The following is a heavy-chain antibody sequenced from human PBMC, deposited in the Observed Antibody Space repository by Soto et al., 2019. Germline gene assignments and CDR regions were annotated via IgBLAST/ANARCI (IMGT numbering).Heavy chain of an antibody. CDR2: ISGSGGSI. J-gene: IGHJ5*02. Sequence: GGSLILSCAASGFTFSSYAMNWVRQAPGKGLEWVSAISGSGGSIYYTDSVKGRFTISRDNSKNTLYLQMNSLRDEDTAVYYCAKVVRCSSTSCYERWFDPWGQGTLVTVS. CDR3: AKVVRCSSTSCYERWFDP. V-gene: IGHV3-23*01. CDR1: GFTFSSYA. D-gene: IGHD2-2*01.